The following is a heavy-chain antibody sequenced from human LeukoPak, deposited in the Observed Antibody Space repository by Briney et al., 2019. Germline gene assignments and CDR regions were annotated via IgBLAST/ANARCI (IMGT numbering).Heavy chain of an antibody. V-gene: IGHV1-2*02. J-gene: IGHJ4*02. CDR2: INPNSGGT. Sequence: ASVKVSCKASGYTFTGYYMHWVRQAPGQGLEWMGWINPNSGGTNYAQKFQGRVTMTRDTSISTAYMELSRLRSDDTAVYYCARANHKISGSYYLDHWGQGTLVTVSS. D-gene: IGHD1-26*01. CDR1: GYTFTGYY. CDR3: ARANHKISGSYYLDH.